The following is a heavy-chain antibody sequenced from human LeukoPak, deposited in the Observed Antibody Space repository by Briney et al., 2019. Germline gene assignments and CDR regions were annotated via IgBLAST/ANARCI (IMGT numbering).Heavy chain of an antibody. D-gene: IGHD3-22*01. J-gene: IGHJ4*02. CDR1: GGTFSSYA. CDR3: ARDGLRLDYYDSSGYSY. CDR2: IIPIFGTA. Sequence: GASVKVSCKASGGTFSSYAISWVRQAPGQGLEWMGGIIPIFGTANCAQKFQGRVTITADESTSTAYMELSSLRSEDTAVYYCARDGLRLDYYDSSGYSYWGQGTLVTVSS. V-gene: IGHV1-69*13.